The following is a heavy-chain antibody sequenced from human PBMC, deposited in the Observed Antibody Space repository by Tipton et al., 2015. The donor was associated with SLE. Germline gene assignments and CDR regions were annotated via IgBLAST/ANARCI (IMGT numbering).Heavy chain of an antibody. V-gene: IGHV4-39*07. CDR1: XGSISXXPYY. J-gene: IGHJ5*02. CDR3: TRGGTGDGRNPFDP. CDR2: IEHFGNT. Sequence: TLSLTCSVSXGSISXXPYYWGWIPHPPGKGLEWFGEIEHFGNTNYYPSLXXRVTISVDTSKNQFSPNLRSVTAADTAVYYWTRGGTGDGRNPFDPWGQGTLVTVSS. D-gene: IGHD4-23*01.